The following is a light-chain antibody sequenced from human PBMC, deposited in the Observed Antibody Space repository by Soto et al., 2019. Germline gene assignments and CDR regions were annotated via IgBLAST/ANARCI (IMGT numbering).Light chain of an antibody. CDR2: DVT. Sequence: QSALTQPRSVSGSRGQSVTVSCTGTSSDVGGYNYVSWYRQYPGEAPKLLIYDVTERLSGVPDRFSGSKSGNTASLTISGLQAEDEADYYCCSYAAGHIHYIIGSGTKLTVL. CDR1: SSDVGGYNY. J-gene: IGLJ1*01. CDR3: CSYAAGHIHYI. V-gene: IGLV2-11*01.